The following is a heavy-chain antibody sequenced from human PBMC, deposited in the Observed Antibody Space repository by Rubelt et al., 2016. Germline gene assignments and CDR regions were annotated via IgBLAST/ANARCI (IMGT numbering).Heavy chain of an antibody. CDR2: IKKDGSKD. D-gene: IGHD6-19*01. CDR1: GFTLSNYW. Sequence: EVQLVESGGDLVQPGGSLRLSCAASGFTLSNYWMSWVRQAPGKGLEWVANIKKDGSKDYYVDSVKGRFTVSSDNVKHSLYLEMNSLGVDDTAVYYCVRDGSGWEFDSWGQGILVTVSS. CDR3: VRDGSGWEFDS. V-gene: IGHV3-7*01. J-gene: IGHJ4*02.